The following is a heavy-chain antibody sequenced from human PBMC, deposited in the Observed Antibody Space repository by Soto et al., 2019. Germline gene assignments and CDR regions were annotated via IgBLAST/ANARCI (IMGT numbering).Heavy chain of an antibody. J-gene: IGHJ4*02. CDR3: ARDHSTYGDYAVKGLRE. V-gene: IGHV1-69*01. CDR2: IIPLFGTT. Sequence: QVQLVQSGAEVKKPGSSVKVSCKASEGTFSNYAISWVRQAPGQGLEWMGGIIPLFGTTNYAQKFQGRVTITADESTSTAYMELNSLTSEDTAVYYCARDHSTYGDYAVKGLREWGQGVLVTVSS. D-gene: IGHD4-17*01. CDR1: EGTFSNYA.